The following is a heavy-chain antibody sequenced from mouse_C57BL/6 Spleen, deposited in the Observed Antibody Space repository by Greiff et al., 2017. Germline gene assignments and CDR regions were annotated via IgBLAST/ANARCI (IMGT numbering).Heavy chain of an antibody. CDR3: ARADSSHFDY. CDR2: IDPSDSYT. CDR1: GYTFTSYW. D-gene: IGHD3-2*01. V-gene: IGHV1-69*01. J-gene: IGHJ2*01. Sequence: VQLQQSGAELVMPGASVKLSCKASGYTFTSYWMHWVKQRPGQGLEWIGWIDPSDSYTNYNQKFKGKSTLTVDKSSSTAYMQLSSLTSEASAVYYWARADSSHFDYWGQGTTLTVSS.